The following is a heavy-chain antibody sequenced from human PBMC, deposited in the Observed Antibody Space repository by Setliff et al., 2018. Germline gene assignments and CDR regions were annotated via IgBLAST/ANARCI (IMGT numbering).Heavy chain of an antibody. CDR1: GGTFSSYA. J-gene: IGHJ3*02. V-gene: IGHV1-69*05. CDR2: IIPIFGTA. D-gene: IGHD4-17*01. CDR3: ERGPPHGDHGTGAFDI. Sequence: EASVKVSCKASGGTFSSYAISWVRQAPGQGLEWMGGIIPIFGTANYAQKFQGRVTITTDESTSTAYMELSSLRSEDTAVYYCERGPPHGDHGTGAFDIWGQGTMVTVSS.